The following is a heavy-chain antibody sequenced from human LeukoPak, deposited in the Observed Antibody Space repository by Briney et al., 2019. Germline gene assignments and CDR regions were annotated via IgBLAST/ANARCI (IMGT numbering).Heavy chain of an antibody. CDR2: ISGDYGYT. CDR1: GYTFNSHG. CDR3: ARNKTTGGGGFDY. V-gene: IGHV1-18*04. Sequence: GASVKVSCKASGYTFNSHGISWIRPAPGQGPEWMGWISGDYGYTKYAQKFQGRVTMTTDTSTDTSYMELRSLRSDDTAVYYCARNKTTGGGGFDYWGQGTLITVSS. D-gene: IGHD3-16*01. J-gene: IGHJ4*02.